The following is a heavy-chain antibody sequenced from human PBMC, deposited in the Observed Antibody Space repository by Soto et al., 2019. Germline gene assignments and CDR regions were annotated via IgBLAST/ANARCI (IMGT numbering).Heavy chain of an antibody. J-gene: IGHJ5*02. CDR2: ISYDGSNK. CDR3: AKDLVEMAKWASVRP. D-gene: IGHD2-15*01. Sequence: GGSLRLSCAASGFTLRSSGMHWVRQAPGKGLEWVAVISYDGSNKYYADSVKGRFTISRDNSKNTPYLQMNSLRAEDTAVYYFAKDLVEMAKWASVRPWGQGTLVTVSS. CDR1: GFTLRSSG. V-gene: IGHV3-30*18.